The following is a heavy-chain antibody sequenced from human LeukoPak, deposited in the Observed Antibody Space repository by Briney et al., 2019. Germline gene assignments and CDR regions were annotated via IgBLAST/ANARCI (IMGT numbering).Heavy chain of an antibody. CDR3: ARGELKRYYYYMDV. CDR2: IYTSGST. J-gene: IGHJ6*03. V-gene: IGHV4-61*02. Sequence: KSSETLSLTCAVSGGSISSGGYSWSWIRQPPGKGLEWIGRIYTSGSTNYNPSLKSRVTISVDTSKNQFSLKLSSVTAAGTAVYYCARGELKRYYYYMDVWGKGTTVTISS. D-gene: IGHD3-10*01. CDR1: GGSISSGGYS.